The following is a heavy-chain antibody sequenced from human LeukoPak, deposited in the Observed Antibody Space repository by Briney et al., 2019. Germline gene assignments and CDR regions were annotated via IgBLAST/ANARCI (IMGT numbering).Heavy chain of an antibody. CDR1: GFTFSSYW. CDR3: ARGPQEDHIMGDLFFDY. J-gene: IGHJ4*02. D-gene: IGHD5-12*01. V-gene: IGHV3-74*01. CDR2: INSDGSST. Sequence: GGSLRLSCAASGFTFSSYWMPWVRQAPGKGLVWVSRINSDGSSTSYADSVKGRFTISRDNAKNTLYLQMNSLRAEDTAVYYCARGPQEDHIMGDLFFDYWGQGTLVTVSS.